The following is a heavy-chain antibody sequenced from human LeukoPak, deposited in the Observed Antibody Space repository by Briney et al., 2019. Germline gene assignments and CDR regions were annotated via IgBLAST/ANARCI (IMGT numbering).Heavy chain of an antibody. CDR2: LTGGGGTT. V-gene: IGHV3-23*01. CDR1: GFTFTSYA. CDR3: AKRGSYSSSFTSTFDY. Sequence: GGSLRLSCAASGFTFTSYAMSWVRQAPGKGLEWVSSLTGGGGTTYYADSVKGRFTISRDNPKNTLYLQMNSLRAEDTAVYYCAKRGSYSSSFTSTFDYWGQGTLVTVSS. J-gene: IGHJ4*02. D-gene: IGHD6-6*01.